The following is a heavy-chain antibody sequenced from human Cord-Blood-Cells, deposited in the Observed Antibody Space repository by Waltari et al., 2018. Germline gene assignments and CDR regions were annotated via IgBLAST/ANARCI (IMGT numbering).Heavy chain of an antibody. J-gene: IGHJ4*02. CDR1: GGSFSGYY. CDR2: INPSGST. CDR3: ARGGTTVTTEGDYYFDY. D-gene: IGHD4-17*01. Sequence: QVQLQQWGAGLLKPSETLSLPCAVSGGSFSGYYWSWIRQTPGKGLEWIGEINPSGSTNYNPSLKSRVTISVDTSKNQFSLKLSSVTAADTAVYYCARGGTTVTTEGDYYFDYWGQGTLVTVSS. V-gene: IGHV4-34*01.